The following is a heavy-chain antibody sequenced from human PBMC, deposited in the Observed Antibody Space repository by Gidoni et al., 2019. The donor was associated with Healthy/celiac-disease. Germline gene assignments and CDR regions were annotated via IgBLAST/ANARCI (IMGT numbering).Heavy chain of an antibody. J-gene: IGHJ6*03. CDR1: GFTFSSYG. CDR3: ARDKVSARGDYYYYMDV. Sequence: QVQLVESGGGVVQPGRSLRLSCAASGFTFSSYGMHWVRQAPGKGLEWVAVIWYDGSNKYYADSVKGRFTISRDNSKNTLYLQMNSLRAEDTAVYYCARDKVSARGDYYYYMDVWGKGTTVTVSS. D-gene: IGHD6-6*01. V-gene: IGHV3-33*01. CDR2: IWYDGSNK.